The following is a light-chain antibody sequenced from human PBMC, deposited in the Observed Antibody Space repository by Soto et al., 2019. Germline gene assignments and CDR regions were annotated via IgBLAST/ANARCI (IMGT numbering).Light chain of an antibody. CDR3: QHGRT. CDR2: WAS. V-gene: IGKV4-1*01. Sequence: DIVMTQSPDSLAVSLGERATINCKSSQSVLYSSNNKNYLAWYQQKPGQPPKLLIYWASTRESGVPDRFSGSGSGTDFTLTISSLQAEDVAVYDCQHGRTFGQGTKVEIK. J-gene: IGKJ1*01. CDR1: QSVLYSSNNKNY.